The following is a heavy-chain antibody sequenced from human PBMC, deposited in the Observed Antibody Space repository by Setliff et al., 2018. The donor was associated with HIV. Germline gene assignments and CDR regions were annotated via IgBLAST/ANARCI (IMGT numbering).Heavy chain of an antibody. CDR3: ARGQIGYGDYALNWFDP. D-gene: IGHD4-17*01. Sequence: PSETLSLTCAVYGGSFSGYYWMHWVRQAPGKGPVCVSRIAVDGSRTDYADSVKGRFTISSDNAKNSLYLQMNSLRLEDTAVYYCARGQIGYGDYALNWFDPWGQGTLVTVSS. V-gene: IGHV3-74*01. CDR1: GGSFSGYYW. CDR2: IAVDGSRT. J-gene: IGHJ5*02.